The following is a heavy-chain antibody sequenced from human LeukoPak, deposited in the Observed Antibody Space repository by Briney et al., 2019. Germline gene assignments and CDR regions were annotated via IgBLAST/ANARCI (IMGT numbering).Heavy chain of an antibody. J-gene: IGHJ3*02. V-gene: IGHV1-2*04. D-gene: IGHD1-26*01. Sequence: GASVKVSCKASGYTFTGYYMHWVRQAPGQGLEWMGWINPNSGGTNYAQKFQGWVTMTRATSISTAYMELSRLRSDDTAVYYCARAIPRATKDAFDIWGQGTMVTVSS. CDR2: INPNSGGT. CDR1: GYTFTGYY. CDR3: ARAIPRATKDAFDI.